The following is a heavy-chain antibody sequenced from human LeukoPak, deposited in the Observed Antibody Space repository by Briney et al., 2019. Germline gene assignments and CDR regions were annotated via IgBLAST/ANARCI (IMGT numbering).Heavy chain of an antibody. J-gene: IGHJ4*02. CDR2: IWYDGSNK. V-gene: IGHV3-33*06. Sequence: PTGGSLRLSCAASGFTFSSYGMHWVRQAPGKGLEWVAVIWYDGSNKYYADSVKGRFTISRDNSKNTLYLQMNSLRAEDTAIYYCAKGWGAHSWAFFDCWGQGTLVTVSS. D-gene: IGHD6-13*01. CDR1: GFTFSSYG. CDR3: AKGWGAHSWAFFDC.